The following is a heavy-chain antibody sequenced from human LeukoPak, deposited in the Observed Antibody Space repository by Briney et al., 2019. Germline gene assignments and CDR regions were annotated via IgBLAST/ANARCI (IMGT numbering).Heavy chain of an antibody. CDR3: AREGLLEWLFPVDY. Sequence: PGGSLRLSWAAAGFTFSSYEMNWVRQAPGKGLEWVSYISSSGSTIYYADSVKGRFTISRDNAKNSLYLQMNSLRAEDTAVYYCAREGLLEWLFPVDYWGQGTLVTVSS. CDR1: GFTFSSYE. J-gene: IGHJ4*02. CDR2: ISSSGSTI. D-gene: IGHD3-3*01. V-gene: IGHV3-48*03.